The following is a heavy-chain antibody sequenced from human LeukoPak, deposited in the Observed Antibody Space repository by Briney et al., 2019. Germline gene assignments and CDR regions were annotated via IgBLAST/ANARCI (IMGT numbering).Heavy chain of an antibody. CDR3: ASDRPTMVRGVIPFHYYGMDV. J-gene: IGHJ6*02. CDR2: IYYSGST. Sequence: SETLSLTCTVSGGSISSYCWSWIRHPPGKGLEWVWYIYYSGSTSYNPSLKSRVTISVDTSKNQFSLKLRSLTAADPAVYYCASDRPTMVRGVIPFHYYGMDVWGQGTTVTVSS. V-gene: IGHV4-59*01. D-gene: IGHD3-10*01. CDR1: GGSISSYC.